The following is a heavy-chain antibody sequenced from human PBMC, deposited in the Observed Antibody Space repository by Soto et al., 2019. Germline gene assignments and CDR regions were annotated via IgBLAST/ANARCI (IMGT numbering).Heavy chain of an antibody. V-gene: IGHV3-23*01. J-gene: IGHJ3*01. Sequence: PGGSLRLSCAASGFTFSSYAMSWVRQAPGKGLEWVSAISGSGGSTYYADSVKGRFTISRDNSKNTLYLQMNSLRAEDTAVYYCAKVWLNTMVRGVKKDGLDTFDLWGQGTMVTVS. CDR3: AKVWLNTMVRGVKKDGLDTFDL. D-gene: IGHD3-10*01. CDR1: GFTFSSYA. CDR2: ISGSGGST.